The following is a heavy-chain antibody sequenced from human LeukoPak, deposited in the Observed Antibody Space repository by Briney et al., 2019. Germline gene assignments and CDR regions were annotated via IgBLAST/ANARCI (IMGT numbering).Heavy chain of an antibody. J-gene: IGHJ4*02. CDR2: ISSNGGST. V-gene: IGHV3-64*01. CDR3: ASQPSAVAGNY. Sequence: GGSLRLSCAASGFTFSNYAMHWVRQAPGKGLEYVSAISSNGGSTYYANSVKGRFTISRDNARNSLYLQMNSLGAEDTATYFCASQPSAVAGNYWGQGTLVTVSS. D-gene: IGHD6-19*01. CDR1: GFTFSNYA.